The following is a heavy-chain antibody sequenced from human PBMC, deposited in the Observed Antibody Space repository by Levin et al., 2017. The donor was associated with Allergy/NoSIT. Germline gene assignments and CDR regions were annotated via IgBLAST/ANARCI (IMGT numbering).Heavy chain of an antibody. CDR1: GFNSGGYA. J-gene: IGHJ4*02. CDR3: ASLADY. CDR2: ISWNGDST. V-gene: IGHV3-9*02. Sequence: AGGSLRLSCAASGFNSGGYAMEWVRQAPGKGLEWVSGISWNGDSTGYSDSVKGRFTISRDNAKNSLYLQMNNLRPEDTALYYCASLADYWGQGTLVTVSS.